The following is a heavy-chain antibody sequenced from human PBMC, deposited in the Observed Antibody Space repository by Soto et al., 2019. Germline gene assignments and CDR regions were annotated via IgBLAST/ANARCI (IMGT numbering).Heavy chain of an antibody. Sequence: SETLSLTCAVYGGSFSGCYWSWIRQPPGKGLEWIGEINHSGSTNYNPSLKSRVTISVDTSKNQFSLKLSSVTAADTAVYYCARLEGLYYYCGTDVCGQAITVTV. D-gene: IGHD6-19*01. CDR3: ARLEGLYYYCGTDV. J-gene: IGHJ6*02. CDR1: GGSFSGCY. V-gene: IGHV4-34*01. CDR2: INHSGST.